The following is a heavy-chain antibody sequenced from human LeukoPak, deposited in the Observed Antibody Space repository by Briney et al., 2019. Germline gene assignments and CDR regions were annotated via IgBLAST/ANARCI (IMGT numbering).Heavy chain of an antibody. CDR2: IWYDATAQ. Sequence: PGGSLRLSCAASGFTFRRYGVHWVRQASGKGLEWLAIIWYDATAQYYADSVKGRFTISRDNPKNTLYLQMNSLRAEDTAVYFCAKRGVVIRAVIIVGFHKEAYYFDYWGQGALVTVSS. CDR3: AKRGVVIRAVIIVGFHKEAYYFDY. J-gene: IGHJ4*02. D-gene: IGHD3-10*01. V-gene: IGHV3-33*06. CDR1: GFTFRRYG.